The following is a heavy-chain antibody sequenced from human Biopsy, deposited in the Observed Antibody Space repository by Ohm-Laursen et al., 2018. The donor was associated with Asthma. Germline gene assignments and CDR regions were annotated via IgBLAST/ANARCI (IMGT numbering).Heavy chain of an antibody. CDR2: VYYTGNT. CDR1: GASITTPNY. CDR3: ARHWSGNGWEDVHNWFDP. D-gene: IGHD6-19*01. V-gene: IGHV4-39*01. J-gene: IGHJ5*02. Sequence: SETLSLTCAVSGASITTPNYWAWIRQPHGRGLEWLGSVYYTGNTIYSLSLRSRPTMSVDPSRSQFSLRVSSGTAADRGVYYFARHWSGNGWEDVHNWFDPWGPGIGVTVSS.